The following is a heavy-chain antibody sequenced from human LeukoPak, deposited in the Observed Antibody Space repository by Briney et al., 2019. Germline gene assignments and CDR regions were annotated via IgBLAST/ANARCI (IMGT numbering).Heavy chain of an antibody. D-gene: IGHD6-6*01. Sequence: QSGGSLRLSCAASGFTFDDYAMHWVRQAPGKGLEWDSGISWNSGSIGYADSVKGRFTISRDNAKNSLYLQMNSLRAEDTALYYCAKDIGIAAWAFDYWGQGTLSPSPQ. V-gene: IGHV3-9*01. CDR3: AKDIGIAAWAFDY. J-gene: IGHJ4*02. CDR2: ISWNSGSI. CDR1: GFTFDDYA.